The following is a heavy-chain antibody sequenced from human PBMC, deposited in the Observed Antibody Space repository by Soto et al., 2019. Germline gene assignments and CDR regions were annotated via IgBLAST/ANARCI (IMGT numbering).Heavy chain of an antibody. V-gene: IGHV1-3*01. J-gene: IGHJ6*02. CDR3: ARDRELLWFGALLSLYYYYSGMDV. CDR1: GYTFTSYA. CDR2: INAGNGNT. Sequence: ASVKVSCKASGYTFTSYAMHWVRQAPGQRLEWMGWINAGNGNTKYSQKFQGRVTITRDTYASTAYMERSRLRSEDTAVYYGARDRELLWFGALLSLYYYYSGMDVWCQGTTVTGSS. D-gene: IGHD3-10*01.